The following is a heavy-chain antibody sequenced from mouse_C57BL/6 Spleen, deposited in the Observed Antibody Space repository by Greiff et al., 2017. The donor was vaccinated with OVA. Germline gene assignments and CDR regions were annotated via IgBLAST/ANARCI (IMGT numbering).Heavy chain of an antibody. CDR2: IYPGDGDT. CDR1: GYAFSSYW. Sequence: QVQLKQSGAELVKPGASVKISCKASGYAFSSYWMNWVKQRPGKGLEWIGQIYPGDGDTNYNGKFKGKATLTADKSSSTAYMQLSSLTSEDSAVYFCAREGDYGRWYFDVWGTGTTVTVSS. CDR3: AREGDYGRWYFDV. J-gene: IGHJ1*03. V-gene: IGHV1-80*01. D-gene: IGHD1-1*01.